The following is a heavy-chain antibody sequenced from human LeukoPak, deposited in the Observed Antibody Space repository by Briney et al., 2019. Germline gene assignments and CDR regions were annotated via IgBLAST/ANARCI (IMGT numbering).Heavy chain of an antibody. CDR1: GFTFSSYG. CDR2: ISYDGSNK. V-gene: IGHV3-30*18. Sequence: PGRSLRLSCAASGFTFSSYGMHWDRQAPGKGLEWVAVISYDGSNKYYADSVKGRFTISRDNSKNTLYLQMNSLRAEDTAVYYCANPYCSSTSCYAALGAFDIRGQGTMVTVSS. J-gene: IGHJ3*02. CDR3: ANPYCSSTSCYAALGAFDI. D-gene: IGHD2-2*01.